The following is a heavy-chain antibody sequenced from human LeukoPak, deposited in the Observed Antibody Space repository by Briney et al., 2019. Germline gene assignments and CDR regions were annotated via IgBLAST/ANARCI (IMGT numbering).Heavy chain of an antibody. CDR1: GRSISSYY. Sequence: SETLSLTCTVSGRSISSYYWSWIRQPAGKGLEWIGRIYTSGSTNYNPSLKSRVTMSVDTSKNQFSLKLSSVTAADTAVYYCARGFGVGKNYYYYYMDVWGKGTTVTVSS. CDR2: IYTSGST. J-gene: IGHJ6*03. D-gene: IGHD3-3*01. CDR3: ARGFGVGKNYYYYYMDV. V-gene: IGHV4-4*07.